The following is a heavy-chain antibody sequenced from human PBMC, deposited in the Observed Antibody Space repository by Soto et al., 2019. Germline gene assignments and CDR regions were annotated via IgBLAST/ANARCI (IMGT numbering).Heavy chain of an antibody. D-gene: IGHD2-15*01. CDR1: GGSFSGYY. J-gene: IGHJ4*02. CDR2: INHSGST. V-gene: IGHV4-34*01. CDR3: ASVAIYGGNRGDY. Sequence: PSETLSLTCAVYGGSFSGYYWSWIRQPPGKGLEWIGEINHSGSTNYNPSLKSRVTISVDTSKNQFPLKLSSVTAADTAVYYCASVAIYGGNRGDYWGQGTLVTVSS.